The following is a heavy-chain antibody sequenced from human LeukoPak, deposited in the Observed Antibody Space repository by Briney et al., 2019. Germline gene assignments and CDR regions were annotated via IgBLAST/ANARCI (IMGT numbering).Heavy chain of an antibody. J-gene: IGHJ1*01. V-gene: IGHV4-34*01. CDR1: GGSFSGYY. Sequence: SETLSLTCAVYGGSFSGYYWNWIRQPPGKGLGWIGEINHSGSTNYNPSLKSRVTISVDTSKNQFSLRLTSVTAADPAVYYCARRTALGGRNFQHWGQGTLVTVSS. CDR3: ARRTALGGRNFQH. D-gene: IGHD3-16*01. CDR2: INHSGST.